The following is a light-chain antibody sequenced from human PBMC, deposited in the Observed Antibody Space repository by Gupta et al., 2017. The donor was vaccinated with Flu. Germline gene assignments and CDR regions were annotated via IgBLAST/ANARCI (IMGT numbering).Light chain of an antibody. CDR1: SSDVGTYNN. V-gene: IGLV2-14*01. J-gene: IGLJ1*01. CDR2: EVS. CDR3: SSYTSNTALYA. Sequence: QSALTQPASVSGSPGQSITISCTGTSSDVGTYNNVSWYLKHPGKAPKLMIYEVSNRPSGVSNRFSGSKSGNTASLTISGLQAEDEADYYCSSYTSNTALYAFGTGTTVTVL.